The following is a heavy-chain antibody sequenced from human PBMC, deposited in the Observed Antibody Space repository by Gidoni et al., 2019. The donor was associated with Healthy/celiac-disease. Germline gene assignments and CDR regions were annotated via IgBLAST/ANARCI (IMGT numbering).Heavy chain of an antibody. CDR3: AREAGTAMVTGWFDY. CDR2: IIPIFGTA. V-gene: IGHV1-69*01. J-gene: IGHJ4*02. Sequence: QVQLVQSGAAVKKPGSSVKVSCKASGGTFSSYAISWVRQAPGQGLEWMGGIIPIFGTANYAKKFQGRVTITADESTSTAYMELSSLRSEDTAVYYCAREAGTAMVTGWFDYWGQGTLVTVSS. D-gene: IGHD5-18*01. CDR1: GGTFSSYA.